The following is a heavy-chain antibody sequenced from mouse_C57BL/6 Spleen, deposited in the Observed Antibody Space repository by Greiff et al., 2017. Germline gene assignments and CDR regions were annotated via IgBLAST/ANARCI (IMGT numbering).Heavy chain of an antibody. CDR3: ARGAYGYYAMDY. CDR2: IDPEDGET. CDR1: GFNIKDYY. J-gene: IGHJ4*01. Sequence: VQLQQSGAELVKPGASVKLSCTASGFNIKDYYMHWVKQRTEQGLEWIGRIDPEDGETKYAPTFQGKATITADPSSNTAYLQLSGLTSEDTAVYYCARGAYGYYAMDYWGQGTSVTVSS. D-gene: IGHD6-5*01. V-gene: IGHV14-2*01.